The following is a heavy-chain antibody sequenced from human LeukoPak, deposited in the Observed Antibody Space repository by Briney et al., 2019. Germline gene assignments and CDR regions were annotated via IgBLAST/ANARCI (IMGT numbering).Heavy chain of an antibody. CDR3: ATHQLELRVY. J-gene: IGHJ4*02. CDR1: GYTFTGYF. D-gene: IGHD1-7*01. CDR2: ISAYNGNT. V-gene: IGHV1-18*04. Sequence: GASVKVSCKAPGYTFTGYFMHWVRQAPGQGLEWMGWISAYNGNTNYAQKLQGRVTMTTDTSASTAYMELRSLRSDDTAVYYCATHQLELRVYWGQGTLVTVSS.